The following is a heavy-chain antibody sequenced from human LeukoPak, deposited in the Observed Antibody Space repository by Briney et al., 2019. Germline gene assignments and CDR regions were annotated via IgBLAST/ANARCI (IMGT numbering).Heavy chain of an antibody. V-gene: IGHV3-73*01. J-gene: IGHJ4*02. CDR2: IRSKTNHYAT. CDR3: ARRLSGSYFFDY. Sequence: GGSPRLSCAASGFTFSGSAMHWVRQASGKGLEWVGRIRSKTNHYATAYAASLKGRFNISRDDSKNTAYLQMNSLKTEDTAVYYCARRLSGSYFFDYWGQGTLVTVSS. D-gene: IGHD1-26*01. CDR1: GFTFSGSA.